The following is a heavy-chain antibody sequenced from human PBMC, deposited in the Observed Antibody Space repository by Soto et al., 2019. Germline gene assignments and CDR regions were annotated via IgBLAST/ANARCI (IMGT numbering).Heavy chain of an antibody. V-gene: IGHV1-24*01. Sequence: ASVKVSCKVSGYTLTELSMHWVRQAPGKGLEWMGGFDPEDGETIYAQKFQGRVTMTEDTSTDTAYMELSSLRSEDTAVYYCATLHTYYYDSSGYLGYWGQGTLVTVSS. D-gene: IGHD3-22*01. CDR3: ATLHTYYYDSSGYLGY. CDR1: GYTLTELS. J-gene: IGHJ4*02. CDR2: FDPEDGET.